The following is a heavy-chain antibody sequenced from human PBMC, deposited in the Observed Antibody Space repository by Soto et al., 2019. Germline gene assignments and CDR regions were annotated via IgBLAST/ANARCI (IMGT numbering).Heavy chain of an antibody. J-gene: IGHJ4*02. CDR2: IIPIFGTA. V-gene: IGHV1-69*12. D-gene: IGHD3-9*01. CDR1: GGTFSSYA. CDR3: AHYEKTGYYTG. Sequence: QVQLVQSGAEVKKPGSSVKVSCKASGGTFSSYAISWVRQAPGQGLEWMGGIIPIFGTANYAQKFQGRVTTDADASTSSAYMELSSMSAEDTAVYYGAHYEKTGYYTGWGEGTPVTVSS.